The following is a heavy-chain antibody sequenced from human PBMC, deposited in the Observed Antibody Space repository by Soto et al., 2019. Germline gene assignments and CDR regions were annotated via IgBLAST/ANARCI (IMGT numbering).Heavy chain of an antibody. CDR1: GLTFSSYA. Sequence: GGSLRLSCAASGLTFSSYAMHLVRQAPGKGLEWVAVISYDGSNKYYADSVKGRFTISRDNSKNTLYLQMNSLRAEDTAVYYCARDWAAAGKDYYYGMDVWGQGTTVTVSS. J-gene: IGHJ6*02. D-gene: IGHD6-13*01. CDR2: ISYDGSNK. V-gene: IGHV3-30-3*01. CDR3: ARDWAAAGKDYYYGMDV.